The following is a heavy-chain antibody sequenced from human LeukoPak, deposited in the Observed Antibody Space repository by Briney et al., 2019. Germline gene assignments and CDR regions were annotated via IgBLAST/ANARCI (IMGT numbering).Heavy chain of an antibody. Sequence: GGSLRLSCAASGFTFSGSAMHWVRQASGKGLEWVGRIRSKANSYATAYAASVKGRFTISRDDSKNTAYLQMNSLKTEDTAVHYCTRHAFGYDSSRVTDYWGQGTLVTVSS. D-gene: IGHD5-12*01. CDR2: IRSKANSYAT. CDR3: TRHAFGYDSSRVTDY. J-gene: IGHJ4*02. V-gene: IGHV3-73*01. CDR1: GFTFSGSA.